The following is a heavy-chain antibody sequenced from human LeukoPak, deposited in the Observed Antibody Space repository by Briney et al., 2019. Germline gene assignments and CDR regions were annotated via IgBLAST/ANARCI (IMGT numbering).Heavy chain of an antibody. CDR1: GGSISSYY. CDR3: ARGSFDFAEVQDY. V-gene: IGHV4-34*01. J-gene: IGHJ4*02. Sequence: PSETLSLTCTVSGGSISSYYWSWIRQPPGKGLEWIGEINHSGSTNYNPSLKSRVTISVDTSKNQFSLKLSSVTAADTAVYYCARGSFDFAEVQDYWGQGTLVTVSS. D-gene: IGHD3/OR15-3a*01. CDR2: INHSGST.